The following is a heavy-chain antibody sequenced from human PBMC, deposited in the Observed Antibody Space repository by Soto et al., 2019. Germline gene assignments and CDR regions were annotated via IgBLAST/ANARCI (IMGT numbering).Heavy chain of an antibody. D-gene: IGHD3-10*01. CDR3: ARVSGIYYYGMDV. V-gene: IGHV4-39*01. CDR1: GGSISSSSYY. Sequence: SETLSLTCTVSGGSISSSSYYWGWIRQPPGKGLEWIGSIYYSGSTYYNPSLKSRVTISVDTSKNQFSLKLSSVTAADTAVYYCARVSGIYYYGMDVWGQWTKVTVSS. CDR2: IYYSGST. J-gene: IGHJ6*02.